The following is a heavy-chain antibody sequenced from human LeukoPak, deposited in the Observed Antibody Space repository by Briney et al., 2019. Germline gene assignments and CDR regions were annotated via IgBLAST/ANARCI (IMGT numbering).Heavy chain of an antibody. V-gene: IGHV1-18*01. CDR2: ISAKNGDT. J-gene: IGHJ4*02. Sequence: ASVKVSCKASGYTFTNYGFSWVRQAPGQGLEWMGWISAKNGDTGYVQKFQGRVTLTTDTATNTAYMELRSLRSDDTAVYYCARDIAVTNFDYWGQGTLVTVSS. CDR1: GYTFTNYG. D-gene: IGHD4-17*01. CDR3: ARDIAVTNFDY.